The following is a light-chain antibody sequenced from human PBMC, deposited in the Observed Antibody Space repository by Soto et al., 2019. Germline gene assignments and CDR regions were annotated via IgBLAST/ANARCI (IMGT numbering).Light chain of an antibody. CDR2: EAS. V-gene: IGKV1-5*03. Sequence: DIQMTQSPSTLSASLGDIFTITCRASQSISGSLAWYQHKPGKAPNLLIYEASNLKSGVPSRFSVSGSGTEYTLTISRLQHDYSASYYCQQYNGYWTFGQGTRVEIK. CDR3: QQYNGYWT. CDR1: QSISGS. J-gene: IGKJ1*01.